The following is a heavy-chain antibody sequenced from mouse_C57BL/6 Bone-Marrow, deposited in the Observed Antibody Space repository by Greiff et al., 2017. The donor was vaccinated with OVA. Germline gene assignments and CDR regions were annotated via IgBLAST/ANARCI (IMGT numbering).Heavy chain of an antibody. Sequence: EVQLQESGAELVRPGASVKLSCTASGFNIKNTYMHWVKQRPEQGLEWIGRIDPANGNTKYAPKFQGKATITADTSSNTAYLQLSSLTSEDTAIYYCARAYYGSSYPYYFDYWGQGTTLTVSS. CDR1: GFNIKNTY. CDR2: IDPANGNT. V-gene: IGHV14-3*01. J-gene: IGHJ2*01. CDR3: ARAYYGSSYPYYFDY. D-gene: IGHD1-1*01.